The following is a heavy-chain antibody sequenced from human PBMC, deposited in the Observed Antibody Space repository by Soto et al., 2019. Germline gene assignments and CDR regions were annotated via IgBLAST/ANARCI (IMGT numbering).Heavy chain of an antibody. D-gene: IGHD5-12*01. Sequence: QVQLQESGPGLVKPSETLSLTCTVSGGSISSYYWSWIRQPPGKGLEWIGYIYYSGSTNYNPSLKSRVTMSVDSSKNQFSLRLTSVTAADTAVYYCASRGYDFSDYWGQGTLVTVSS. CDR2: IYYSGST. CDR1: GGSISSYY. CDR3: ASRGYDFSDY. J-gene: IGHJ4*02. V-gene: IGHV4-59*01.